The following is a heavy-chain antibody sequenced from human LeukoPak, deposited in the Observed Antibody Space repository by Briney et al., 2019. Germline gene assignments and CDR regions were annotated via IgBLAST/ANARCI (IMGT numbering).Heavy chain of an antibody. CDR3: AREVPYYDFWSGYYDYYYYYMDV. D-gene: IGHD3-3*01. CDR1: GGSISSGSYY. V-gene: IGHV4-61*02. Sequence: SETLSLTCTVSGGSISSGSYYWSWIRQPAGKGLEWIGRIYTSGSTNYNPSLKSRVTISVDTSKNQFSLKLSSVTAADTAVYYCAREVPYYDFWSGYYDYYYYYMDVWGKGTTVTVSS. CDR2: IYTSGST. J-gene: IGHJ6*03.